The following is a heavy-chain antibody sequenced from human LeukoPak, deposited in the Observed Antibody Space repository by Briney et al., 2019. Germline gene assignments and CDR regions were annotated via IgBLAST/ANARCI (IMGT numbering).Heavy chain of an antibody. V-gene: IGHV1-2*02. J-gene: IGHJ1*01. CDR1: GYTFTDYY. D-gene: IGHD2-15*01. CDR3: AKSMSGGLGFFQS. CDR2: INPNGGGT. Sequence: ASVKVSCKASGYTFTDYYMHWVRQAPGQGPEWMGWINPNGGGTNYAQNFQGRVTMTRDTSISTMYMELRSLRSDDTAVYYCAKSMSGGLGFFQSWGQGILVTVSS.